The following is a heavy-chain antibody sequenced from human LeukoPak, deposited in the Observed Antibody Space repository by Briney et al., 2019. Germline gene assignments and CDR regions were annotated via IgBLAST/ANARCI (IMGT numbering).Heavy chain of an antibody. Sequence: PGGSLRLSCAASGFTFSSYGMHWVRQAPGKGLEWVAFIRCDAISKYYADSVKGRFTISRDNSKNTLYLQMDSLRREDTAVYYCAQDRPYFFDFWGLGTLVTVSS. CDR1: GFTFSSYG. CDR3: AQDRPYFFDF. CDR2: IRCDAISK. V-gene: IGHV3-30*02. J-gene: IGHJ4*02.